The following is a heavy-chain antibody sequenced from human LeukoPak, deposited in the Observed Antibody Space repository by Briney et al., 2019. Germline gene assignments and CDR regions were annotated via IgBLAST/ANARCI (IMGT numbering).Heavy chain of an antibody. D-gene: IGHD3-16*01. CDR1: GGSFSGYY. CDR3: ARGLGLPFDY. CDR2: INHSGST. J-gene: IGHJ4*02. Sequence: PSETLSLTCAVYGGSFSGYYWSWIRQPPGKGLEWIGEINHSGSTNYNPSLKSRVTISVDTSKNQFSLKLSSVTAADTAVYYCARGLGLPFDYWGQGTLATVSS. V-gene: IGHV4-34*01.